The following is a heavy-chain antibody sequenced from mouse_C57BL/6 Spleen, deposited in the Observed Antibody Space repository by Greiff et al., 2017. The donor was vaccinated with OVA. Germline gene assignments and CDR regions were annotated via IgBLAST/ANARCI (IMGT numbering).Heavy chain of an antibody. CDR3: ASYDSLDY. V-gene: IGHV1-82*01. D-gene: IGHD2-4*01. CDR2: IYPGDGDT. CDR1: GYAFSSSW. Sequence: VQLKESGPELVKPGASVKISCKASGYAFSSSWMNWVKQRPGKGLEWIGRIYPGDGDTNYNGKFKGKATLTADKSSSTAYMQLSSLTSEDSAVYFCASYDSLDYWGQGTTLTVSS. J-gene: IGHJ2*01.